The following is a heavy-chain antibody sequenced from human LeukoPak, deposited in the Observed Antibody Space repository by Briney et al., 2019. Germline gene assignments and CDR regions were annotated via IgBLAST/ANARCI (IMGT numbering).Heavy chain of an antibody. CDR2: IRSKTDGGTT. J-gene: IGHJ4*02. CDR3: STWTDLYDY. D-gene: IGHD3/OR15-3a*01. Sequence: GGSLRLSCAASGFTFSNAWMSWVRQAPGKGLDWVGRIRSKTDGGTTDHAASVKGRFTISRDDSNNMLYLQMNSLKTEDTAVYYCSTWTDLYDYWGQGTLVTVSS. CDR1: GFTFSNAW. V-gene: IGHV3-15*01.